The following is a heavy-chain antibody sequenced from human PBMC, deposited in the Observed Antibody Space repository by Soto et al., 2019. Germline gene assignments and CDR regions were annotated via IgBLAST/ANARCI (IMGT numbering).Heavy chain of an antibody. CDR1: GYTFTGYY. CDR3: ARGYPHYSNIDY. CDR2: INPDSGAT. J-gene: IGHJ4*02. V-gene: IGHV1-2*02. Sequence: QVQLVQSGAEVKKPGASVKVSCKASGYTFTGYYMHWVRQAPGQGLEWMGWINPDSGATNYAQNFQGRVTMNRDTSISTAYMELNNLRSDDTAVYYCARGYPHYSNIDYWGQGTLVTVSS. D-gene: IGHD4-4*01.